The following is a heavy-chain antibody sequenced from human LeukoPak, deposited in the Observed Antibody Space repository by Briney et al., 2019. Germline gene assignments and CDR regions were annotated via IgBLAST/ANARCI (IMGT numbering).Heavy chain of an antibody. CDR3: AKPQGYRSGREGGYFDY. J-gene: IGHJ4*02. CDR2: ISGSGGST. Sequence: GGSLRLSCAASGFTFSSYAMSWVRQAPGKGLEWVSAISGSGGSTYYADSVQGGFTISRDNSKNTLYLQMNSLRAEDTAVYYCAKPQGYRSGREGGYFDYWGQGTLVTVSS. D-gene: IGHD6-19*01. CDR1: GFTFSSYA. V-gene: IGHV3-23*01.